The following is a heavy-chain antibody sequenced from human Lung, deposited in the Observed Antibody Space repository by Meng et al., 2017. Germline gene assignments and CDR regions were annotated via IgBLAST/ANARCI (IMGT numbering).Heavy chain of an antibody. D-gene: IGHD1/OR15-1a*01. V-gene: IGHV4-39*01. CDR2: IYYSGST. J-gene: IGHJ4*02. Sequence: QVQMQESGPGLVKPSETLSLTCTVSGGSISSTTSYWGWIHQPPGKTLEWIGSIYYSGSTHYNPSLKRRVIVSIDTSKDQFSLKLTSAAAADTAIYYCARNRTQGFFDIWSQGTLVTVSS. CDR1: GGSISSTTSY. CDR3: ARNRTQGFFDI.